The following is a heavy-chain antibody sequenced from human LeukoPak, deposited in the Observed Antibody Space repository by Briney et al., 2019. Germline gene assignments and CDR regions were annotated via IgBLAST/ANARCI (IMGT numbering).Heavy chain of an antibody. V-gene: IGHV4-59*10. J-gene: IGHJ4*02. Sequence: PSETLSLTCAVYGGSFSGYYWSWIRQPAGKGLEWIGRIYTSGSTNYNPSLKSRVTISVDTSKNQFSLKLSSVTAADTAVYYCARVYCSGGSCYHPRSYCFDYWGQGTLVTVSS. CDR1: GGSFSGYY. CDR3: ARVYCSGGSCYHPRSYCFDY. CDR2: IYTSGST. D-gene: IGHD2-15*01.